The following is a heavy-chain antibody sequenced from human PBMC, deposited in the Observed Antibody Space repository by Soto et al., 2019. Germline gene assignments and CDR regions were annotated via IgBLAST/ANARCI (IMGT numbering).Heavy chain of an antibody. CDR1: GGSFSGYY. CDR2: INHSGST. Sequence: PSETLSLTCAVYGGSFSGYYWSWIRQPPGKGLEWIGEINHSGSTNYNPSLKSRVTISVDTSKNQFSLKLSSVTAADTAVYYCARRGRIAAAGFDYWGQGTLVTVSS. D-gene: IGHD6-13*01. CDR3: ARRGRIAAAGFDY. V-gene: IGHV4-34*01. J-gene: IGHJ4*02.